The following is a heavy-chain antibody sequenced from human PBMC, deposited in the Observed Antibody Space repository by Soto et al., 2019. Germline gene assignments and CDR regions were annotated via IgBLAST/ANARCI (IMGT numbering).Heavy chain of an antibody. D-gene: IGHD3-22*01. Sequence: SVKVSCKASGGNFSSYTITWVRKAPGQGLEWMGGITPMFGTPNYAQRFRGRVTITADESTSTAYMELSSLRSEDTAMYFCARDGTLYDSRAYYYLYWGQGTLGTV. V-gene: IGHV1-69*13. CDR1: GGNFSSYT. J-gene: IGHJ4*02. CDR3: ARDGTLYDSRAYYYLY. CDR2: ITPMFGTP.